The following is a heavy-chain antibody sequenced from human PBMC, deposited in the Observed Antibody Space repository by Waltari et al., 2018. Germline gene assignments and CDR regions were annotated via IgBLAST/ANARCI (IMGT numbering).Heavy chain of an antibody. CDR2: ISSSSSYI. D-gene: IGHD6-19*01. CDR3: ARGVLVAGRRFDY. Sequence: EVQLVESGGGLVKPGGSLRLSCAASGFTFSSYSMNWVRQAPGKGLGLVSSISSSSSYIYYVDSVKGRFTISRDKAKNPLYLQMNSLRAEDTAVYYWARGVLVAGRRFDYWGQGTLVTVSS. J-gene: IGHJ4*02. V-gene: IGHV3-21*01. CDR1: GFTFSSYS.